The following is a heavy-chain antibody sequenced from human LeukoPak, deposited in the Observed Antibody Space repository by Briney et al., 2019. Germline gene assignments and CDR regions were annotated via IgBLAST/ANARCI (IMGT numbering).Heavy chain of an antibody. D-gene: IGHD6-19*01. CDR1: GFTSSSYW. J-gene: IGHJ4*02. CDR2: IKQDGSEK. Sequence: PGGSLRLSCAASGFTSSSYWMSWVRQAPGKGLEWVANIKQDGSEKYYVDSVKGRFIISRDNAKNSLYLQMNSLRAEDTAVYYCAKLRPGIAVAGRGFFDYWGQGTLVTVSS. CDR3: AKLRPGIAVAGRGFFDY. V-gene: IGHV3-7*01.